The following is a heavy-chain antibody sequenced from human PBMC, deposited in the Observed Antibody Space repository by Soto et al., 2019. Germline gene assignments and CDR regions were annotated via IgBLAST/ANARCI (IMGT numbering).Heavy chain of an antibody. CDR1: GGSISSYY. J-gene: IGHJ4*02. CDR3: ARGITGATHFDY. Sequence: SETLSLTCTVSGGSISSYYCSWIRQAAGKGLEWIGRIHTSGSPNYNPSLKSRVTMSADTSKNQFSLKLSSVTAADTAVYYCARGITGATHFDYWGQGTLVTVSS. V-gene: IGHV4-4*07. CDR2: IHTSGSP. D-gene: IGHD1-26*01.